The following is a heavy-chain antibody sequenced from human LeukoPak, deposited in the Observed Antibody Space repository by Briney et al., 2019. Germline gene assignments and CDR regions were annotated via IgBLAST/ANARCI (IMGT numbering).Heavy chain of an antibody. CDR1: GYTFTGYY. CDR3: AKPKDIAARPRSFDY. V-gene: IGHV1-2*02. D-gene: IGHD6-6*01. Sequence: ASVKVSCKASGYTFTGYYMHWVRQAPGQGLEWMGWINPNSGGTNYAQKFQGRVTMTRDTSISTAYMELSRLRSDDTAVYYCAKPKDIAARPRSFDYWGQGTLVTVSS. J-gene: IGHJ4*02. CDR2: INPNSGGT.